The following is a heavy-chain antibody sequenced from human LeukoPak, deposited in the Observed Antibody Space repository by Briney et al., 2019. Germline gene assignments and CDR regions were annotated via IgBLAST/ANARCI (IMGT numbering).Heavy chain of an antibody. Sequence: ASVKVSCKPSVYTFTTKYIHWVRQAPGQGLEWMGWINPNTGGTQYAQKFQGRVTMTRDTSISTAYVELTSLRSDDTAVYYCARGAGSSWFDPWGQGTLVTVSS. CDR2: INPNTGGT. D-gene: IGHD6-13*01. V-gene: IGHV1-2*02. CDR1: VYTFTTKY. J-gene: IGHJ5*02. CDR3: ARGAGSSWFDP.